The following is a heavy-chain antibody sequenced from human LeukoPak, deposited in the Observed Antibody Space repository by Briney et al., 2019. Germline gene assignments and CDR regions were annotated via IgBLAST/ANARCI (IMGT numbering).Heavy chain of an antibody. CDR2: INHSGST. CDR3: ARGIVLDAFDI. CDR1: GGSFSGYY. J-gene: IGHJ3*02. D-gene: IGHD2-8*02. Sequence: SETLSLTCAVYGGSFSGYYWSWIRQPPGKGLEWIGEINHSGSTNYNPSLKSRVTISVDTSKNQFSLKLSSVTAADTAVYYCARGIVLDAFDIWGQGTMVTVTS. V-gene: IGHV4-34*01.